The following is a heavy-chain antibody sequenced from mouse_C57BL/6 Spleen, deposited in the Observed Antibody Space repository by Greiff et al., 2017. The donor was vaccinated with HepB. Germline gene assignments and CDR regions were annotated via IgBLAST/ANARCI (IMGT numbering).Heavy chain of an antibody. CDR1: GYTFTDYE. D-gene: IGHD1-1*01. V-gene: IGHV1-15*01. CDR2: IDPETGGT. Sequence: QVQLQQSGAELVRPGASVTLSCKASGYTFTDYEMHWVKQTPVHGLEWIGAIDPETGGTAYNQKFKGKAILTADKSSSTAYMELRSLTSEDSAVYYCTRETTEGYFEVWGTGTTVTVSS. J-gene: IGHJ1*03. CDR3: TRETTEGYFEV.